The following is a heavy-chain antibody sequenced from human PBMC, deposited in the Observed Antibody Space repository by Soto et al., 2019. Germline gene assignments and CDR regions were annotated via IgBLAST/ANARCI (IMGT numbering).Heavy chain of an antibody. J-gene: IGHJ3*02. CDR1: GFTFSSYG. V-gene: IGHV3-30*18. D-gene: IGHD5-12*01. CDR2: ISYDGSNK. CDR3: AKLKASGYDDDAFDI. Sequence: GGSLRLSCAASGFTFSSYGMHWVRQAPGKGLEWVAVISYDGSNKYYADSVKGRFTISRDNSKNTLYLQMNSLRAEDTAVYYCAKLKASGYDDDAFDIWGQGTMVTVSS.